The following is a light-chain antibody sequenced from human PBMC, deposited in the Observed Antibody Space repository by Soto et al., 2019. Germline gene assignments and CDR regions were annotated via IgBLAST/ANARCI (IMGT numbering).Light chain of an antibody. V-gene: IGKV3-15*01. CDR2: GAS. CDR1: QSVSSN. Sequence: EIVMTQSPATLSVSPGERAALSCRASQSVSSNLAWYQQKPGQAPRLLIYGASIWATGIPARLSGSGSGTKFTLTISGLQSEDFAVYYCQQYNNGPLGTLGQGTKVNIK. J-gene: IGKJ1*01. CDR3: QQYNNGPLGT.